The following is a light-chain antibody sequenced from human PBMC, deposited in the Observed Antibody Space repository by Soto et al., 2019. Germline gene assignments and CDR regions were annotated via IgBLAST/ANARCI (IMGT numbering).Light chain of an antibody. CDR2: AAS. CDR1: QSISSY. J-gene: IGKJ1*01. V-gene: IGKV1-39*01. Sequence: IQLTPSPSSLSASVGDRVTITCPASQSISSYLNWYQQKPGKAPKLLIYAASTLQSGVPSRFSGSGSGTDFTLTISCLQSEDFATYYCQQYYSFPRTFGQGTKVDIK. CDR3: QQYYSFPRT.